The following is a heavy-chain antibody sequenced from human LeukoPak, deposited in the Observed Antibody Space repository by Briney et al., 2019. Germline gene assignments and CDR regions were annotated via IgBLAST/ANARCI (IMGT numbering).Heavy chain of an antibody. CDR2: IKGDGSST. J-gene: IGHJ4*02. CDR3: ARGGLLWFGVLY. Sequence: GGSLRLSCAASGFTFSSYWMHWVRHTPGKGLVWVSRIKGDGSSTSYADSVKGRFTISRDNAKNTLYLQMNSLRAEDTAVYYCARGGLLWFGVLYWGQGTLVTVSS. D-gene: IGHD3-10*01. V-gene: IGHV3-74*01. CDR1: GFTFSSYW.